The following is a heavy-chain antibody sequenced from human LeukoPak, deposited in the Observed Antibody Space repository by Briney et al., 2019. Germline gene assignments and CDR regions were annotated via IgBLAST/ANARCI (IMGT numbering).Heavy chain of an antibody. CDR1: GYTFTSYC. D-gene: IGHD2-15*01. Sequence: GPSVKLSCKASGYTFTSYCISWVRQAPGQGLEWMGWISAYNGNTNYAQKLQGRVTMTTDTSTSTAYMEVRSLRSDDTAVYYCARDCSGGSCYWGLDYWGQGTLVTVSS. CDR2: ISAYNGNT. J-gene: IGHJ4*02. CDR3: ARDCSGGSCYWGLDY. V-gene: IGHV1-18*01.